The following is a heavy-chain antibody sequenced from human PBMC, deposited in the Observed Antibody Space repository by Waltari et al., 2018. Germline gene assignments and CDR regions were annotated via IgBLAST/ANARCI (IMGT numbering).Heavy chain of an antibody. J-gene: IGHJ4*02. D-gene: IGHD2-8*01. V-gene: IGHV4-30-4*01. CDR1: GGSISSGAYS. CDR3: ARGKLMVYARGYYFDY. Sequence: QVQLQESGPGLVKPSQTLSLPCTVSGGSISSGAYSWSCIRHPPGKGLEWIGYIYYSGSAYYNPSLKSRVTISVDTSKNQFSLKLSSVTAADTAVYYCARGKLMVYARGYYFDYWGQGTLVTVSS. CDR2: IYYSGSA.